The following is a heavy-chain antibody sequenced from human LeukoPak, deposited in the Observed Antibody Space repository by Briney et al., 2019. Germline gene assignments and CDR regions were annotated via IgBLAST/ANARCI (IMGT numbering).Heavy chain of an antibody. Sequence: ASVKVSCKASGNTFTGYYMHWVRQAPGQGLEWMGWINPNSGGTNYAQKFQGRVTMTRDTSISTAYMELSRLRSDDTAVYYCAREEIVVPAASGDYWGQGTLVTVSS. CDR3: AREEIVVPAASGDY. CDR2: INPNSGGT. J-gene: IGHJ4*02. CDR1: GNTFTGYY. D-gene: IGHD2-2*01. V-gene: IGHV1-2*02.